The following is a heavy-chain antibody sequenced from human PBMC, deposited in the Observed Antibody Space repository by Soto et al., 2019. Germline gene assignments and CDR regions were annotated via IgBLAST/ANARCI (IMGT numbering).Heavy chain of an antibody. CDR3: ARRGGPGWVAAAEVY. CDR1: GGSISSSSYY. J-gene: IGHJ4*02. V-gene: IGHV4-39*01. D-gene: IGHD6-13*01. Sequence: QLQLQESGPGLVKPSETLSLTCTVSGGSISSSSYYWGWIRQPPGKGLEWIGSIYYCGSTYYNPSLNSRVTISVDTSKNQFSLKLSSVTAADTAVYYCARRGGPGWVAAAEVYWGQGTLVTVSS. CDR2: IYYCGST.